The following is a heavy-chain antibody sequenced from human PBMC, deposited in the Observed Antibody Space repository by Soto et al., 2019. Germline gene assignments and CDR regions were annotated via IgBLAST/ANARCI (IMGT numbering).Heavy chain of an antibody. V-gene: IGHV1-18*01. CDR2: ISAYNGNT. CDR1: CYTFTSYG. Sequence: ASVKVSCKASCYTFTSYGINWVRKAPGQGLEWMGWISAYNGNTNYAQKLQGRVTMTTDTSTSTAYMELRSLRSDDTAVYYCARDAKYGDYDAFDIWGQGTMVTVSS. D-gene: IGHD4-17*01. CDR3: ARDAKYGDYDAFDI. J-gene: IGHJ3*02.